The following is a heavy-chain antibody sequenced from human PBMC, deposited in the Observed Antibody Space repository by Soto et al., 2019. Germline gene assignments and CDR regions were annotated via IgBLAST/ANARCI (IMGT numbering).Heavy chain of an antibody. CDR3: ARHNNSIDY. J-gene: IGHJ4*02. D-gene: IGHD3-22*01. Sequence: ASVKVSCKASGYTFTGYYIHWVRQAPGQGLEWMGWISPNNDATNHTQKFQGRVTMTRDTSINTAYMELSRLRSDDTAVYYCARHNNSIDYWGQGTLVTVSS. V-gene: IGHV1-2*02. CDR1: GYTFTGYY. CDR2: ISPNNDAT.